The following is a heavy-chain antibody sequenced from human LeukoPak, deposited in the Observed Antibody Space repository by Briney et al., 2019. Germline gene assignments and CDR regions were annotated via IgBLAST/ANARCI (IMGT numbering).Heavy chain of an antibody. V-gene: IGHV3-9*01. D-gene: IGHD1-26*01. CDR2: ISWNSGSI. Sequence: GRSLRLSCAASGFTFDDYAMHWVRQAPGKGLEWVSGISWNSGSIGYADSVKGRFTISRDNAKNSLYLQMNSLRAEDTALYYCAKDLRAAHRELQSDYWGQGTLVTVSS. CDR1: GFTFDDYA. CDR3: AKDLRAAHRELQSDY. J-gene: IGHJ4*02.